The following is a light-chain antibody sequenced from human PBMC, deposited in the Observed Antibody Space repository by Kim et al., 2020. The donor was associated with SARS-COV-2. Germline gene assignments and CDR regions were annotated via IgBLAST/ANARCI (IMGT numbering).Light chain of an antibody. CDR2: GAS. CDR3: QQYGSSLSWT. V-gene: IGKV3-20*01. Sequence: PGERATLSCRASQSVSSSYLVWYQQKPGQAPRLLIYGASSRATGIPDRFSGSGSGTDFTLTISRLEPEDFAVYYCQQYGSSLSWTFGQGTKVDIK. CDR1: QSVSSSY. J-gene: IGKJ1*01.